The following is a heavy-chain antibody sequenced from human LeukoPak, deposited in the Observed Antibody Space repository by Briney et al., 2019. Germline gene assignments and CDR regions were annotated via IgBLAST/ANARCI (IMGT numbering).Heavy chain of an antibody. D-gene: IGHD3-10*01. V-gene: IGHV3-23*01. J-gene: IGHJ3*02. CDR3: AKWGNYGSGSYSFDAFDI. CDR2: ISGSGGST. Sequence: GGSLRLSCAASGFTFGSYAMSWVRQAPGKGLEWVSAISGSGGSTYYADSVKGRFTISRDNSKNTLYLQMNSLRAEDTAVYYCAKWGNYGSGSYSFDAFDIWGQGTMVTVSS. CDR1: GFTFGSYA.